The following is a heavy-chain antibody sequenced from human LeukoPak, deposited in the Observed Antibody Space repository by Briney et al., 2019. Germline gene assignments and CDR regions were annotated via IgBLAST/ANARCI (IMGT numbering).Heavy chain of an antibody. V-gene: IGHV1-8*03. Sequence: ASVKVSCKASGYTFTSYDINWVRQATGQGLEWMGWMNPNSGNTGYAQKFQGRVTITRNTSISTAYMELSSLRSEDTAVYYCARAGRGYYIYYYYYMDVWGKGTTVTVSS. CDR3: ARAGRGYYIYYYYYMDV. CDR2: MNPNSGNT. J-gene: IGHJ6*03. CDR1: GYTFTSYD. D-gene: IGHD3-3*01.